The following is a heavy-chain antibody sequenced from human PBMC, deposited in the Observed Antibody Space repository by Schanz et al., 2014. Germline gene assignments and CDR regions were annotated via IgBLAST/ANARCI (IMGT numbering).Heavy chain of an antibody. CDR3: ARSGGSVFDY. D-gene: IGHD6-25*01. CDR1: GLTFTSAW. J-gene: IGHJ4*02. CDR2: ILGLASTT. Sequence: EVQLVESGGGLVQPGGSLRLSCATSGLTFTSAWMSWVRQAPGKGPEWVSAILGLASTTYYADSVKGRFTISRDNSKSLLYLQMNSLRAEDTAVYYCARSGGSVFDYWAQGTLVTVSS. V-gene: IGHV3-23*04.